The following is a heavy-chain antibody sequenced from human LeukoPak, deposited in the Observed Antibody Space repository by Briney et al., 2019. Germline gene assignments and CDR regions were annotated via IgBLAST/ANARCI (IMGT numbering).Heavy chain of an antibody. CDR3: ARDNCRLSSWYYFDY. CDR2: IKQDGSEK. V-gene: IGHV3-7*01. D-gene: IGHD6-13*01. J-gene: IGHJ4*02. CDR1: GFTFSSYW. Sequence: GGSLRLSCAASGFTFSSYWMSWVRQAPGQGLEWVANIKQDGSEKYYVDSVKGRFTISRDNAKNSLYLQMNSLRAEDTAVYYCARDNCRLSSWYYFDYWGQGTLVTVSS.